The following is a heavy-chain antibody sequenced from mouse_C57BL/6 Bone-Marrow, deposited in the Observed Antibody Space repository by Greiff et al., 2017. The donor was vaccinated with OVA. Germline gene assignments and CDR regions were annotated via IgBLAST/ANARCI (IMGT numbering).Heavy chain of an antibody. V-gene: IGHV1-63*01. Sequence: VKLMESGAELARPGASVKLSCKASGYTFTNYWIGWAKQRPGHGLEWIGDIYPGGGYTNYNEKFKGKATLTADKSSSTAYMQFSSLTSEDSAIYYCARCDHYYAMDYWGQGTSVTVSS. CDR2: IYPGGGYT. CDR3: ARCDHYYAMDY. CDR1: GYTFTNYW. J-gene: IGHJ4*01.